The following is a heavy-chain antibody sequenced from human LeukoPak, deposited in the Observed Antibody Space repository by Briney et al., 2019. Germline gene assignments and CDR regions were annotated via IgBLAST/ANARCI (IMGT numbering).Heavy chain of an antibody. CDR1: GFTFDDYG. Sequence: GGSLRLSCAASGFTFDDYGMSWVRQAPGKGLEWVSGINWNGGSTGYADSVKGRFTISRDNAKNSLYLQMNSLRAEDTALYHCARDRGCSSGWYRDFDYWGQGTLVTVSS. V-gene: IGHV3-20*01. CDR3: ARDRGCSSGWYRDFDY. D-gene: IGHD6-19*01. CDR2: INWNGGST. J-gene: IGHJ4*02.